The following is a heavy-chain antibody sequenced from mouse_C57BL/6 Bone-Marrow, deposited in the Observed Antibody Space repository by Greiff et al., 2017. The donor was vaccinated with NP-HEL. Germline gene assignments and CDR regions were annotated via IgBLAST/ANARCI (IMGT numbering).Heavy chain of an antibody. Sequence: VQLQQSGAELVKPGASVKLSCTASGFNITDYYMHWVKQRTEQGLEWIGRIDPEDGETKYAPKFQGKATITADPSSNTAYLQLSSLTSEDTAVYYCAREVGTTVDYWGQGTTLTVSS. D-gene: IGHD4-1*01. J-gene: IGHJ2*01. CDR2: IDPEDGET. CDR1: GFNITDYY. V-gene: IGHV14-2*01. CDR3: AREVGTTVDY.